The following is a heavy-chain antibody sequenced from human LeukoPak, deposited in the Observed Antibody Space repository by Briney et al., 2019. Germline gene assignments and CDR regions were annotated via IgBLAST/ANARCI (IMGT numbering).Heavy chain of an antibody. J-gene: IGHJ4*02. Sequence: GVTLKVSCKAPQYTFTNSFMHWVRQAPGQGFEWVGIIFTGGTTSYAQNFQGRVIITRDTSTSTLYLELSGLRSEDAAVYYCAREGLGHSDSSGYNFDSWGQGTLVTVSS. CDR1: QYTFTNSF. D-gene: IGHD3-22*01. CDR2: IFTGGTT. CDR3: AREGLGHSDSSGYNFDS. V-gene: IGHV1-46*01.